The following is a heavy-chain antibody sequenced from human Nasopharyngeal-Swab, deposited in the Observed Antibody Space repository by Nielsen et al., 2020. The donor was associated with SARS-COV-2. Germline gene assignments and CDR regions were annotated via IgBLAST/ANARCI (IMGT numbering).Heavy chain of an antibody. J-gene: IGHJ5*02. Sequence: LRLSCSVSGGSMTTDGYYWSWIRQYPGKGLEWIGYIRYSGDTLYNPSLKSRLTISVDTSKKQFSLKLNSVTAADTDVYFCAREYYYDSATPNWFDPWGQGTLVTVSS. CDR1: GGSMTTDGYY. D-gene: IGHD3-22*01. V-gene: IGHV4-30-4*01. CDR3: AREYYYDSATPNWFDP. CDR2: IRYSGDT.